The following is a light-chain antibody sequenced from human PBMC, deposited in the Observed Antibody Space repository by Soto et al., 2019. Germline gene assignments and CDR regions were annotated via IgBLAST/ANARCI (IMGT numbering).Light chain of an antibody. V-gene: IGKV3-15*01. CDR3: QQYNNWPPYT. Sequence: EIVMTQSPATLSVSPGERATLSCRASQRVSSNLAGYQQKPGQAPRLLIFGASTRATTIPARFSGSGSGTEFTLTISSLQSEDFAVYFCQQYNNWPPYTFGQGTKLEIK. CDR2: GAS. CDR1: QRVSSN. J-gene: IGKJ2*01.